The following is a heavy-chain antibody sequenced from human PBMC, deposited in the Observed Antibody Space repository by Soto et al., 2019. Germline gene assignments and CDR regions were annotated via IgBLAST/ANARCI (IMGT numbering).Heavy chain of an antibody. Sequence: QVQLVESGGGVVQPGRSLRLSCAASGFSFSTSTMHWVRLTAGKGLEWVALVSDYGSNADYADSVQGRFTISRDNSKNTLFLQMDSLRPEDTAIYYCAGVRPGDNGYPFFDYWGQGTLVTVS. V-gene: IGHV3-30-3*01. D-gene: IGHD3-22*01. J-gene: IGHJ4*02. CDR3: AGVRPGDNGYPFFDY. CDR2: VSDYGSNA. CDR1: GFSFSTST.